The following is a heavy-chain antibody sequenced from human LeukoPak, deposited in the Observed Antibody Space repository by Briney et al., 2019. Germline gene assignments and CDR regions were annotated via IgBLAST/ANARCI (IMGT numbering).Heavy chain of an antibody. D-gene: IGHD3-22*01. Sequence: GGSLRLSCAASGFTFSSYAMSWVRQAPGKGLEWASAISGSGGSTYYADSVKGRFTISRDNSKNTLYLQMNSLRAEDTAVYYCAKSKNYYDSSGSVYWGQGTLVTVSS. CDR2: ISGSGGST. CDR3: AKSKNYYDSSGSVY. V-gene: IGHV3-23*01. J-gene: IGHJ4*02. CDR1: GFTFSSYA.